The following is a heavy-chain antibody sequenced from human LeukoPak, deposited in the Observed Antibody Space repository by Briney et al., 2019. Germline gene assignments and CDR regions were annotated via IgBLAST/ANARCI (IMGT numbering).Heavy chain of an antibody. CDR1: GYTFTGYY. J-gene: IGHJ4*02. Sequence: GASVKVSCMASGYTFTGYYMHWVRQAPGQGVEWMGWINPNSGGTNYAQKFQGRVTMTRDTSISTAYMELSRLRSDDTAVYYCARAYDVLLWFGELYYWGQGTLVTVSS. V-gene: IGHV1-2*02. D-gene: IGHD3-10*01. CDR2: INPNSGGT. CDR3: ARAYDVLLWFGELYY.